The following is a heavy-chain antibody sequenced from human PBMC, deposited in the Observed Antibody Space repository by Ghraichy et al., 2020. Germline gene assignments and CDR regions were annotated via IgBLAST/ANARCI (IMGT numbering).Heavy chain of an antibody. V-gene: IGHV3-30*02. CDR2: LRYDGRNK. CDR3: AKDLAGYSDY. J-gene: IGHJ4*02. CDR1: GFTFSNYG. Sequence: GGSLRLSCAASGFTFSNYGMHWVRQAPGKGLEWVTFLRYDGRNKFYADSVKGRFTISRDNSKNTLYLQMNSLRADDTAVYYCAKDLAGYSDYWGQGTLVTVSS.